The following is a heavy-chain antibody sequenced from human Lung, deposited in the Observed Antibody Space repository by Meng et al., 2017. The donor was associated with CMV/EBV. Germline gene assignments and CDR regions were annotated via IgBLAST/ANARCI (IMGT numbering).Heavy chain of an antibody. CDR1: VFPFSCYW. CDR2: INQDESEK. Sequence: SVFPFSCYWMSWVRQAPGKGLEWVANINQDESEKYYVDSVKGRFTISRDNAKNSMYLQMNSLRAEDTAVFYCARGFWNPYYEDTHDFWGQGTLVTVSS. CDR3: ARGFWNPYYEDTHDF. D-gene: IGHD3-3*01. J-gene: IGHJ4*02. V-gene: IGHV3-7*04.